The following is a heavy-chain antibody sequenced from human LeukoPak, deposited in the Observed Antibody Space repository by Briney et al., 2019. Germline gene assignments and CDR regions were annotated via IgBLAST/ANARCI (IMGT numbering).Heavy chain of an antibody. J-gene: IGHJ5*02. D-gene: IGHD2-2*01. V-gene: IGHV1-46*01. CDR3: ARDPVVPAAMEGDSWFDP. Sequence: ASVKVSCKASGYTFTSYYMHWVRQAPGQGLEWMGIINPSGGSTSYAQKFQGRVTMTRDTSTSTVYMELSSLRSEDTAVYYCARDPVVPAAMEGDSWFDPWGQGTLVTVSS. CDR1: GYTFTSYY. CDR2: INPSGGST.